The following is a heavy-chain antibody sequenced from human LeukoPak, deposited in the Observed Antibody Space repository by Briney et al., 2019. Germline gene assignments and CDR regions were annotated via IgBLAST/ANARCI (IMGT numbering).Heavy chain of an antibody. D-gene: IGHD1-26*01. CDR3: ARPPEIVGAPGAFDI. CDR1: GGSISSYY. Sequence: SETLSLTCTVSGGSISSYYWSWIRQPPGKGLEWFGYIYYSGSTNYNPSLKSRVTISVDTSKNQFSLKLSSVTAADTAVYYCARPPEIVGAPGAFDIWGHVTMVTVSS. V-gene: IGHV4-59*01. J-gene: IGHJ3*02. CDR2: IYYSGST.